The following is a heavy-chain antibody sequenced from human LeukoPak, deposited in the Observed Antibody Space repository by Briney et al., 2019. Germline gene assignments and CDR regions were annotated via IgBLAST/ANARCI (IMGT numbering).Heavy chain of an antibody. Sequence: GESLQISCKTSGSSFTTYWIGWVRPMPGTGLEWVGAIYPDDSDTRYSPSFQGQVVISADRSIRTAYLQWNTLKTSDTAMYYCVRQRGASGTINHFDHWAQGTLVTVSS. D-gene: IGHD3-10*01. J-gene: IGHJ5*02. CDR2: IYPDDSDT. CDR1: GSSFTTYW. CDR3: VRQRGASGTINHFDH. V-gene: IGHV5-51*01.